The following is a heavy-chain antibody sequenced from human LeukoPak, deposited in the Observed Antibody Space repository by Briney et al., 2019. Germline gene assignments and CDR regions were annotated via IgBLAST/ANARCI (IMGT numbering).Heavy chain of an antibody. CDR2: INPSAGST. CDR3: ARDLSRRGLYSSSSDYYYMDA. V-gene: IGHV1-46*01. D-gene: IGHD6-6*01. CDR1: GYTFTSYY. Sequence: ASVKVSCKASGYTFTSYYMHWVRQAPGQGLEWMGIINPSAGSTSYAQKFQGRVTMARDTSTSTVYMELSSLRSEDTAVYYCARDLSRRGLYSSSSDYYYMDAWGKGTTVTVSS. J-gene: IGHJ6*03.